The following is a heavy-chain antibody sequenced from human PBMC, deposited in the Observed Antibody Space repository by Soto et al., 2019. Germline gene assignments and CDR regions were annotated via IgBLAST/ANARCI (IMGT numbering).Heavy chain of an antibody. CDR3: ARARSRPGNIDY. D-gene: IGHD2-2*01. J-gene: IGHJ4*02. V-gene: IGHV4-31*03. CDR2: RYSSGTT. CDR1: GGSISSGGYY. Sequence: GPKATSETLSLTCTVSGGSISSGGYYWSWIREHPGKGLEGGGYRYSSGTTYYPPPLKIRVTISVDTSKNQFSLKLSSVTAADTAVSYCARARSRPGNIDYWGQGTLVPVSS.